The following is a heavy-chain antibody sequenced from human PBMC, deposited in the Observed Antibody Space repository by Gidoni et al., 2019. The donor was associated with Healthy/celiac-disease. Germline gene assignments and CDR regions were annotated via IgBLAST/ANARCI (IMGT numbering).Heavy chain of an antibody. CDR1: GGTFSSYA. V-gene: IGHV1-69*04. CDR3: ARAKGFGELSHFDY. Sequence: QVQLMPSGAEVKKPGSSVKVSCKASGGTFSSYAISWVRQAPGQGLEWMGRIIPILGIANYAQKFQGRVTITADKSTSTAYMELSSLRSEDTAVYYCARAKGFGELSHFDYWGQGTLVTVSS. CDR2: IIPILGIA. J-gene: IGHJ4*02. D-gene: IGHD3-10*01.